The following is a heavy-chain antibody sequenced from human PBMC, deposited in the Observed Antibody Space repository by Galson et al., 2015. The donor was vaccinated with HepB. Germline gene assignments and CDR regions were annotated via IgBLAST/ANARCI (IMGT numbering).Heavy chain of an antibody. CDR3: AKDKGITMIVAVRDAFDI. V-gene: IGHV3-23*01. CDR1: GFTFSSYA. D-gene: IGHD3-22*01. J-gene: IGHJ3*02. Sequence: SLRLSCAASGFTFSSYAMSWVRQAPGKGLEWVSAISGSGGSTYYADSVKGRFTISRDNSKNTLYLQMNSLRAEDTAVYYCAKDKGITMIVAVRDAFDIWGQGTMVTVSS. CDR2: ISGSGGST.